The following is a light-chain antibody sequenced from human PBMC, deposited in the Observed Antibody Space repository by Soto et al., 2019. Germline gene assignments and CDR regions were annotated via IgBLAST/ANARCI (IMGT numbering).Light chain of an antibody. J-gene: IGKJ1*01. Sequence: IVLTQSPATVSLSPGERATLSCRASQNISSYLIWYQQKPGQAPRLLMYDVSNRATGIPARFSGSGSGTDFTLTISSLEPEDLAVYYCQQRSNWPRTFGQGTKADIK. CDR3: QQRSNWPRT. CDR2: DVS. V-gene: IGKV3-11*01. CDR1: QNISSY.